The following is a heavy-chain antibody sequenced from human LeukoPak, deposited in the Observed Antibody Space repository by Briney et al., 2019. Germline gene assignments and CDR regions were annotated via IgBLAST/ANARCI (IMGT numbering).Heavy chain of an antibody. V-gene: IGHV3-53*01. Sequence: GGSLRLSCEVSGFNVGIDYMIWIRQAPGKGLVWVSIIHSGGATFYSDSVKGRFTISRDTSKNTLSLQMNNLRAEDTGVYYCARGYDLWSGSSSGVFDVWGQGTMVIVSS. D-gene: IGHD3-3*01. CDR3: ARGYDLWSGSSSGVFDV. CDR2: IHSGGAT. J-gene: IGHJ3*01. CDR1: GFNVGIDY.